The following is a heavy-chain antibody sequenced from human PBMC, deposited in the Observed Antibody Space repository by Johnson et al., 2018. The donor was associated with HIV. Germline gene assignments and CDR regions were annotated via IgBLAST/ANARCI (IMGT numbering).Heavy chain of an antibody. Sequence: HVQLVESGGGVVQPGRSLRLSCAASGFTLSNYGIHWVRQAPGQGLEWVSVIYSGGSTYYADSVKGRFTVSRDNSKNTLYLQMDSLRAEDTAVYYCAILGWGAFDIWGQGTMVTVSS. CDR3: AILGWGAFDI. CDR2: IYSGGST. J-gene: IGHJ3*02. V-gene: IGHV3-NL1*01. CDR1: GFTLSNYG. D-gene: IGHD2-21*01.